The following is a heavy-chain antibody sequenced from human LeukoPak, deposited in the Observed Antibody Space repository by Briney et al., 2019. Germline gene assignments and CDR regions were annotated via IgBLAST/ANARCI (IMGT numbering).Heavy chain of an antibody. CDR2: IKQDGTEK. D-gene: IGHD2/OR15-2a*01. J-gene: IGHJ4*02. V-gene: IGHV3-7*01. CDR1: GFTFTTYW. Sequence: GESLRLSCAASGFTFTTYWMSWVRQAPGKGLEWVANIKQDGTEKYYMDSVKGRFTISRDNANNSLYLQMNSLRAEDTAVYYCVRAGTTFENWGQGTLVTVSS. CDR3: VRAGTTFEN.